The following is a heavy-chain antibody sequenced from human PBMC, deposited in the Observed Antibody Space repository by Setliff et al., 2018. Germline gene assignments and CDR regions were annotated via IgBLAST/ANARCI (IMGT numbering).Heavy chain of an antibody. Sequence: GESLTISCKGSGYSFTSYWISWVRQMPGKGLEWMGGIDPSDSYTNYSPSFQGHVTISGDKSISTAYLQWSSLKASDTAMYYCARIRRDIVVVVGATPDYYDYMDVWGKGTTVTVSS. J-gene: IGHJ6*03. CDR2: IDPSDSYT. CDR1: GYSFTSYW. D-gene: IGHD2-15*01. CDR3: ARIRRDIVVVVGATPDYYDYMDV. V-gene: IGHV5-10-1*01.